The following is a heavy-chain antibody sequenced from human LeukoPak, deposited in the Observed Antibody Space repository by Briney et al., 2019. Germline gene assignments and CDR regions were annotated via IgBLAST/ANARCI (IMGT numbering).Heavy chain of an antibody. D-gene: IGHD3-3*01. CDR1: GSSITAFY. J-gene: IGHJ3*02. CDR3: ARVPILEWLSPPPDAFDI. V-gene: IGHV4-59*01. Sequence: PSETLSLTCNVSGSSITAFYWSWIRQSPGKGLEWIGSFQYGGNSKYNPSLKSRVAMSVDTSKRQLSLRLTSATAADTAVYYCARVPILEWLSPPPDAFDIWGQGTMVTVSS. CDR2: FQYGGNS.